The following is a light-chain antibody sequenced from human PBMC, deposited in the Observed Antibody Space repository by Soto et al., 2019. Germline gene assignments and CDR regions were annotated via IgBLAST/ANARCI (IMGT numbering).Light chain of an antibody. Sequence: QSALTQPASVSGSPGQSITISCTGTSSDDGSYNLVSWYQQYPGKAPKLMIYEDDERPSGVSNRFSGSKSGNTASLTISGLPAEDEADYYCYSYAGRSTSVFGGGTKVTVL. CDR2: EDD. V-gene: IGLV2-23*01. J-gene: IGLJ2*01. CDR1: SSDDGSYNL. CDR3: YSYAGRSTSV.